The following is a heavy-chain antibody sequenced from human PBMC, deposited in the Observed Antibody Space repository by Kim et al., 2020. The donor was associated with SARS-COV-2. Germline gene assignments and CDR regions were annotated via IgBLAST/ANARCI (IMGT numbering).Heavy chain of an antibody. CDR2: IYHSGST. J-gene: IGHJ4*02. V-gene: IGHV4-4*02. CDR1: GGSISSSNW. D-gene: IGHD6-19*01. Sequence: SETLSLTCAVSGGSISSSNWWSWVRQPPGKGLEWIGEIYHSGSTNYNLSLKSRVTISVDKSKNQFSLKLSSVTAADTAVYYCARTYVAVAGLFDYWGQGTLVTVSS. CDR3: ARTYVAVAGLFDY.